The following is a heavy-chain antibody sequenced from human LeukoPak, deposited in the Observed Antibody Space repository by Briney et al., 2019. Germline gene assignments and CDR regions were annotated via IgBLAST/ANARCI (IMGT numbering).Heavy chain of an antibody. Sequence: GGSLRLSCAASGFMFSAYRMNWVRQVPGRGLEWVSYISSSSSTIYYADSVKGRFTISRDNAKNSLYLQMNSLRAEDTAVYYCARVSSGYRLWGKGTTVTVSS. D-gene: IGHD3-22*01. CDR3: ARVSSGYRL. J-gene: IGHJ6*04. V-gene: IGHV3-48*01. CDR2: ISSSSSTI. CDR1: GFMFSAYR.